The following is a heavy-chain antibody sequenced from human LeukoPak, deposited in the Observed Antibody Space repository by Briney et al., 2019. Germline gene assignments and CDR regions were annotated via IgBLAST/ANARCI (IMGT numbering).Heavy chain of an antibody. CDR3: ARPSGVYGDFGY. Sequence: SETPSLTCTVSGGSINNVDAYWAWIRQPPGEGLEWIGSVYFNGATYYNPYLKSRLTMSVDTSKNQFSLKLTSVTAADTAVYYCARPSGVYGDFGYWGQGTLVTVSS. J-gene: IGHJ4*02. V-gene: IGHV4-39*01. CDR2: VYFNGAT. D-gene: IGHD4-17*01. CDR1: GGSINNVDAY.